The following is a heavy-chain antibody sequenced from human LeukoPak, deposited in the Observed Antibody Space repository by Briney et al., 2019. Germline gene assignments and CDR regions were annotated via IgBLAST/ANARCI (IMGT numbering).Heavy chain of an antibody. J-gene: IGHJ6*02. Sequence: GGSLRLSCAASGFTFSSYSMNWVRQAPGKGLEWVSSISSSSSHIYYADSVKGRFTISRDNAKNSLYLQMNSLRAEDTAVYYCARGPSIQLWSDPYYYYGMDVRGQGTTVTVSS. CDR3: ARGPSIQLWSDPYYYYGMDV. D-gene: IGHD5-18*01. CDR1: GFTFSSYS. V-gene: IGHV3-21*01. CDR2: ISSSSSHI.